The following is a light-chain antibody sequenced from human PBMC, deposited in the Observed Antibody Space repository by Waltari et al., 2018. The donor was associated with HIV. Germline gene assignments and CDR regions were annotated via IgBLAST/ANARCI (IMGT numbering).Light chain of an antibody. J-gene: IGKJ1*01. CDR2: WAS. CDR1: QTIFYSSKNKNY. CDR3: QQYYSNPPT. Sequence: DIVMTQSPDSMALSLGEGATIHCTSSQTIFYSSKNKNYLAWYQQNPGQTPKLLIYWASTRDSGVPDRFSGSGSGTDFTLTISNLQSEDVAIYFCQQYYSNPPTFGQGTKVEVK. V-gene: IGKV4-1*01.